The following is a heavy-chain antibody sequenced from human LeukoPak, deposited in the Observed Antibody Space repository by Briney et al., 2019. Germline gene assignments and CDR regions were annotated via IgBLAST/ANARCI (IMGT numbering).Heavy chain of an antibody. Sequence: ASAKVSCKASGYTFTGYYMHWVRQAPGQGLEWMGWINPNSGGTNYAQKFQGWVTMTRDTSISTAYMELSRLRSDDTAVYYCARDRAPQHYYYDSSGPGFDPWGQGTLVTVSS. CDR2: INPNSGGT. CDR1: GYTFTGYY. V-gene: IGHV1-2*04. D-gene: IGHD3-22*01. J-gene: IGHJ5*02. CDR3: ARDRAPQHYYYDSSGPGFDP.